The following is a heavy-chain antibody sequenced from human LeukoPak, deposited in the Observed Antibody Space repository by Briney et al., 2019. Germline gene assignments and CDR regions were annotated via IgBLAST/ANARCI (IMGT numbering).Heavy chain of an antibody. V-gene: IGHV3-23*01. D-gene: IGHD6-13*01. CDR3: AKSSYSSTWCFDC. J-gene: IGHJ4*02. Sequence: GESLRLSCAASGFAFSTYAMSWVRQAPGKGLEWVSTLSASGGSTYYADSVKGRFTISRDNSKNTLFLQMNSLRAEDTAVYYCAKSSYSSTWCFDCWGQGTLVTVSS. CDR2: LSASGGST. CDR1: GFAFSTYA.